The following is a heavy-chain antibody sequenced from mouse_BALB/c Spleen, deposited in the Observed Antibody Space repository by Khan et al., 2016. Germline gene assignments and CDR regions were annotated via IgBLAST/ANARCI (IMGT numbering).Heavy chain of an antibody. J-gene: IGHJ3*01. CDR3: ARAGYYGYLAY. Sequence: EVKLLESGGGLVHPGGSLKLSCAASGFDFSRYWMSWVRQAPGKGLVWIGEINPDSYTINYTPSLKDKFIISRDTAKNTLYLQMSKVRSEDTALYYCARAGYYGYLAYWGQGTLVTVSA. CDR1: GFDFSRYW. CDR2: INPDSYTI. V-gene: IGHV4-1*02. D-gene: IGHD1-1*01.